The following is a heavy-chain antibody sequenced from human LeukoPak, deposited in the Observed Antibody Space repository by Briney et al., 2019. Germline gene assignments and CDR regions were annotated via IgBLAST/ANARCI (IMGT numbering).Heavy chain of an antibody. CDR3: AKHNLTIFGVTRGYYYYMDV. Sequence: PGGSLRLSCAASGFTFSSYSMNWVRQAPGKGLEWVSSISSSSSYIYYADSVKGRFTISRDNSKNTLYLQMNSLRAEDTAVYYCAKHNLTIFGVTRGYYYYMDVWGKGTTVTVSS. V-gene: IGHV3-21*04. D-gene: IGHD3-3*01. J-gene: IGHJ6*03. CDR1: GFTFSSYS. CDR2: ISSSSSYI.